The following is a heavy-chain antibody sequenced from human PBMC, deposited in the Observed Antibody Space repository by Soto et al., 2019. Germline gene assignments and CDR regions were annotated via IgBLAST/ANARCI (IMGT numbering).Heavy chain of an antibody. Sequence: ASETLSLTCTVSGGSISSSSYYWGWIRQPPGKGLEWIGSIYYSGSTYYNPSLKSRVTISVDTSKNQFSLKLSSVTAADTAVYYCARHLYCTNGVCYTVYNWFDPWGQGTLVTVSS. CDR1: GGSISSSSYY. CDR2: IYYSGST. CDR3: ARHLYCTNGVCYTVYNWFDP. D-gene: IGHD2-8*01. J-gene: IGHJ5*02. V-gene: IGHV4-39*01.